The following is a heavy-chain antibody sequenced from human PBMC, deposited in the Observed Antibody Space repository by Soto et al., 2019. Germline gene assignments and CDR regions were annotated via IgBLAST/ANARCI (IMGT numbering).Heavy chain of an antibody. CDR1: GFTFTSYD. CDR2: ISGSGSNT. V-gene: IGHV3-23*01. D-gene: IGHD1-26*01. CDR3: ARDRATFDY. Sequence: WGSLRLSCAASGFTFTSYDMSWVRLTPGKGLEWVSAISGSGSNTFYADSVRGRFTISRDNSKNTVFLQMNNLRAEDTAVYFCARDRATFDYWGQGTRVTVSS. J-gene: IGHJ4*02.